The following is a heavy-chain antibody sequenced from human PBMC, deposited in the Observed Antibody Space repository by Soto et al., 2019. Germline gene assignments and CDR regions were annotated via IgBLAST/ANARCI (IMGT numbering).Heavy chain of an antibody. Sequence: SETLSLTCAVYGGSFSGYYWSWIRQPPGKGLEWIGEINHSGSTNYNPSLKSRVTISVDTSKNQFSLKLSSVTAADTAVYYCARDRTYYDILTGYADYWGQGTLVTVSS. CDR3: ARDRTYYDILTGYADY. D-gene: IGHD3-9*01. CDR2: INHSGST. CDR1: GGSFSGYY. V-gene: IGHV4-34*01. J-gene: IGHJ4*02.